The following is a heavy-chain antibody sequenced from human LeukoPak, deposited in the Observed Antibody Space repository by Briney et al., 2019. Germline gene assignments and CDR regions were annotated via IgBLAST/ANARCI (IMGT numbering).Heavy chain of an antibody. Sequence: GGSLRLSCAASGFRFSNYWMSWVRQAPGKGLEWVANIKQDGSEKDYVDSMKGRFTISRDNAKNSVYLQVNSLRAEDTAVYYCARIGNSSSSFDYWGQGTLVTVSS. D-gene: IGHD6-13*01. V-gene: IGHV3-7*01. CDR3: ARIGNSSSSFDY. CDR1: GFRFSNYW. J-gene: IGHJ4*02. CDR2: IKQDGSEK.